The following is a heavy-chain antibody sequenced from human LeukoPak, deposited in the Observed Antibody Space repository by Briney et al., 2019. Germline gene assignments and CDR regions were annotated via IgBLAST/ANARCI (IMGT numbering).Heavy chain of an antibody. D-gene: IGHD6-13*01. CDR1: EYTFTSYY. CDR2: INPSGGST. J-gene: IGHJ4*02. Sequence: ASVKVSCKTSEYTFTSYYMHWVRQAPGQGLEWMGIINPSGGSTSYAQKFQGRVTMTRDTSTSTVYMELSSLRSEDTAVYYCARGIAAAGPGYWGQGTLVTVSS. CDR3: ARGIAAAGPGY. V-gene: IGHV1-46*01.